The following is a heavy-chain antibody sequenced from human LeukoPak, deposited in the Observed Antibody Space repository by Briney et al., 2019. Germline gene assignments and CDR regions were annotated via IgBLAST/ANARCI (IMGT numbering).Heavy chain of an antibody. D-gene: IGHD6-13*01. J-gene: IGHJ4*02. CDR3: ARRGTAAAGFDY. V-gene: IGHV3-30-3*01. CDR1: GFTFSSYA. CDR2: ISYDGSNK. Sequence: PGGSLRLSCAASGFTFSSYAMHWVRQAPGKGLEWVAVISYDGSNKYYADSVKGRFTISRDNSKNTLYLQMNSLRSEDTAVYYCARRGTAAAGFDYWGQGTLVTVSS.